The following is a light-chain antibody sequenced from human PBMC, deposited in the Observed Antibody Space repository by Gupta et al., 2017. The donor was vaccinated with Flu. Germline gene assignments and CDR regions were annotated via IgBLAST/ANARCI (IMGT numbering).Light chain of an antibody. V-gene: IGKV4-1*01. Sequence: GVSASIKCRATHSCRDRQKIKSYLAWYQHKPGQPPKLLIHGASTRETGVPDRFSGSGSRTDFTLTISSLQAEDVAVYYCQQDHSSPWTFGQGTKVEIK. CDR2: GAS. J-gene: IGKJ1*01. CDR1: HSCRDRQKIKSY. CDR3: QQDHSSPWT.